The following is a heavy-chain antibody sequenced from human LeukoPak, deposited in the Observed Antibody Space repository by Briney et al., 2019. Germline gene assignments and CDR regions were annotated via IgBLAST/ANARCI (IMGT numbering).Heavy chain of an antibody. CDR2: INHSGTT. V-gene: IGHV4-39*07. Sequence: SETLSLTCTVSGGSISSNNYYWVWLRQPPGKGLEWIGSINHSGTTYYDLSLESRVTISVDTSKNQFSLKLNSVTAADTAVYYCVREAFKVGARPYYFDYWGQGTLVTVSS. D-gene: IGHD1-26*01. CDR3: VREAFKVGARPYYFDY. CDR1: GGSISSNNYY. J-gene: IGHJ4*02.